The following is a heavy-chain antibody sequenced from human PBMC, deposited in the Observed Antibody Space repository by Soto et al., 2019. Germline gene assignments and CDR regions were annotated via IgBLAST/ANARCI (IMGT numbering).Heavy chain of an antibody. CDR3: ATLSYYDNGAYYQRFDY. CDR1: GGTFSSYA. V-gene: IGHV1-69*13. Sequence: SVKVSCKASGGTFSSYAISWVRQAPGQGLEWMGGIIPIFGTPKYAQKFQGRVTIIADESTTTAYMELTSLIYEDTAVYYCATLSYYDNGAYYQRFDYWGWVTLVIVSS. CDR2: IIPIFGTP. D-gene: IGHD3-22*01. J-gene: IGHJ4*02.